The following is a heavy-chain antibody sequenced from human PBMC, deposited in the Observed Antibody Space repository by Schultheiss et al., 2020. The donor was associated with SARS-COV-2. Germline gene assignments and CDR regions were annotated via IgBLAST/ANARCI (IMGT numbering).Heavy chain of an antibody. CDR1: GFTFSDYY. V-gene: IGHV4-38-2*01. Sequence: GSLRLSCAASGFTFSDYYISWNRQAPGKGLEWIGSIRYRGSTSYNPSLKSRVTMSVDTSKNQFSLKLSSVTAADTAVYYCARLSLKQLVPFFDYWGQGTLVTVSS. D-gene: IGHD6-13*01. J-gene: IGHJ4*02. CDR3: ARLSLKQLVPFFDY. CDR2: IRYRGST.